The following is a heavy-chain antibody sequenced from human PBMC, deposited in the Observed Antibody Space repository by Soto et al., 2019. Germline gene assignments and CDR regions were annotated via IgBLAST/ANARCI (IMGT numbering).Heavy chain of an antibody. CDR2: IYHSGST. J-gene: IGHJ4*02. V-gene: IGHV4-4*02. CDR1: SGSISSSNW. Sequence: QVQLQESGPGLVKPSGTLSLTCAVSSGSISSSNWWSWVRQPPGKGLEWIGEIYHSGSTNYIPSLKSRVTISVDKSKNQFSLKLSSVTAADTAVYYCARFNRIMITFGGVIESDYWGQGTLVTVSS. CDR3: ARFNRIMITFGGVIESDY. D-gene: IGHD3-16*02.